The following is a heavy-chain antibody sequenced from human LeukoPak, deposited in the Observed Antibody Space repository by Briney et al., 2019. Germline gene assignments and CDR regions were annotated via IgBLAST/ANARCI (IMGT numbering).Heavy chain of an antibody. CDR1: GFTFSDYI. J-gene: IGHJ3*02. D-gene: IGHD3-16*01. Sequence: PGGSLRLSCAASGFTFSDYILDWVRQAPGKGLEWIGRIRRGTNGYTTEYAASVKGRFIILRDDSKNSLYLHMSSLKTEDTAVYHCTRDGGEGGNSAFDIWGQGTMVTVSS. CDR3: TRDGGEGGNSAFDI. CDR2: IRRGTNGYTT. V-gene: IGHV3-72*01.